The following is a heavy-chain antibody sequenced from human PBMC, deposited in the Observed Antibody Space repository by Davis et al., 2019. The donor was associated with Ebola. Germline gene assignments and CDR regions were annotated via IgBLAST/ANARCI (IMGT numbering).Heavy chain of an antibody. CDR2: IRSKGYGGTT. J-gene: IGHJ4*02. Sequence: GGSLRLSCTASGFTFGDYSMSWFRQAPGKGLEWVGFIRSKGYGGTTEYAASVKGRFTISRDDPKGIAHLQLNSLKTEDTAVYYCTRVGGNLYSSGWYYFDYWGQGTLVTVSS. CDR1: GFTFGDYS. D-gene: IGHD6-19*01. V-gene: IGHV3-49*03. CDR3: TRVGGNLYSSGWYYFDY.